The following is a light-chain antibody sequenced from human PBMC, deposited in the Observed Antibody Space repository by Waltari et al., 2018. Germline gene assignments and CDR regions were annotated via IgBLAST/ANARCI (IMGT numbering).Light chain of an antibody. CDR2: KDR. CDR3: QSGDNSGTNRVL. CDR1: ALPKQY. J-gene: IGLJ2*01. Sequence: SYELTQPPSVSVSPGQTARITCSGDALPKQYVYWYQQKSGQAPILVMYKDRERPSGIPERFSGASSGTTVTLTSSGVQAEDEADYYCQSGDNSGTNRVLFGGGTKLTVL. V-gene: IGLV3-25*03.